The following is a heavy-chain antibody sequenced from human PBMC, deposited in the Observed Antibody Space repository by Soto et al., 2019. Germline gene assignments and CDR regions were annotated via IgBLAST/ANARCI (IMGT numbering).Heavy chain of an antibody. CDR3: ARDGTTTVVSRYYYYYGMDV. Sequence: ASVKVSCKASGYTFTSYYMHWVRQAPGQGLEWMRIINPSGGSTSYAQKFQGRVTMTRDTSTSTVYMELSSLRSEDTAVYYCARDGTTTVVSRYYYYYGMDVWGQGTTVTVSS. CDR1: GYTFTSYY. D-gene: IGHD4-17*01. V-gene: IGHV1-46*01. J-gene: IGHJ6*02. CDR2: INPSGGST.